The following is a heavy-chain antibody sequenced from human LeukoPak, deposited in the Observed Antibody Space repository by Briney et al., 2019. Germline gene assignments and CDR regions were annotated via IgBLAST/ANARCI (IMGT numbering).Heavy chain of an antibody. CDR1: GGTFSSYA. V-gene: IGHV1-69*01. J-gene: IGHJ4*02. CDR2: IIPILGTA. D-gene: IGHD1-26*01. Sequence: GSSVKVSCKASGGTFSSYAISWVRQAPGQGLEWMGGIIPILGTANYAQKFQGRVTITADESTSTAYMELSSLRSEDTAVYYCARGGIEVGPLGFDHWGQGTLVTVSS. CDR3: ARGGIEVGPLGFDH.